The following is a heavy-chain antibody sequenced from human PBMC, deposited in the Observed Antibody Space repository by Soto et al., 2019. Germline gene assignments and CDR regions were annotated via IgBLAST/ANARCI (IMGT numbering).Heavy chain of an antibody. CDR1: GGSIRSNNR. D-gene: IGHD1-26*01. V-gene: IGHV4-4*02. CDR2: IFHSGST. J-gene: IGHJ4*02. Sequence: PSETLSLTCAVSGGSIRSNNRWSWVRQPPGKGLEWIGEIFHSGSTNYNPSLKSRVTISVDESKNQFSLKVTSVTSADTAVYYCARVYSGSYSDSWGQGTLVTVSS. CDR3: ARVYSGSYSDS.